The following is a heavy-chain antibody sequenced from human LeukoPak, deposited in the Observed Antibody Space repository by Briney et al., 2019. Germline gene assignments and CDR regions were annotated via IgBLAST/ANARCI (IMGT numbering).Heavy chain of an antibody. Sequence: PGGSLRLSCAASGFTFSSYWMSWVRQAPGKGLEWVANIKQDGSEKYYVDSVKGRFTISRDNAENSVYLQMNSLRAEDTAVYYCARQGYANSWHAYEFDFWGQGTLVTVSS. CDR3: ARQGYANSWHAYEFDF. D-gene: IGHD2-2*01. CDR2: IKQDGSEK. J-gene: IGHJ4*02. V-gene: IGHV3-7*04. CDR1: GFTFSSYW.